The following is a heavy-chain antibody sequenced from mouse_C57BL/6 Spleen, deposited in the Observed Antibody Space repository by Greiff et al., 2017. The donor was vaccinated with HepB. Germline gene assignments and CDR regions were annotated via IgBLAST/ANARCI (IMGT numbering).Heavy chain of an antibody. CDR2: IYPGSGST. D-gene: IGHD2-3*01. J-gene: IGHJ1*03. CDR3: ARDGYYHGV. V-gene: IGHV1-55*01. Sequence: QVHVKQPGAELVKPGASVKMSCKASGYTFTSYWITWVKQRPGQGLEWIGDIYPGSGSTNYNEKFKSKATLTVDTSSSTAYMQLSSLTSEDSAVYYCARDGYYHGVWGTGTTVTVSS. CDR1: GYTFTSYW.